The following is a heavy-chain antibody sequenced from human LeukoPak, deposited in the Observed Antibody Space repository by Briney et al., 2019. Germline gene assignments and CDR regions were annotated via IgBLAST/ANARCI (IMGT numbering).Heavy chain of an antibody. V-gene: IGHV3-30*18. J-gene: IGHJ4*02. CDR3: AKDTDYGDHTVDY. Sequence: GGSLRLSCTASGFTFSNYGMHWVRQAPGKGLEWVAVISYDGSNKYYADSVKGRFTISRDNSKNALYLQMNSLRAEDTAVYYCAKDTDYGDHTVDYWGQGTLVTVSS. CDR2: ISYDGSNK. CDR1: GFTFSNYG. D-gene: IGHD4-17*01.